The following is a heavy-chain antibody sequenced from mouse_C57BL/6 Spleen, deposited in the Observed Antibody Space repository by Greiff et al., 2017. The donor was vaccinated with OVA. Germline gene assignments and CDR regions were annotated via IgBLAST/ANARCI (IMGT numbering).Heavy chain of an antibody. CDR2: ISGGGGNT. Sequence: EVHLVESGGGLVKPGGSLKLSCAASGFTFSSYTMSWVRQTPEKRLEWVATISGGGGNTYYPDSVKGRFTISRDHAKNTLYLQMSSRRSEDTALYYCARLGDYYGSSWFAYWGQGTLVTVSA. CDR1: GFTFSSYT. V-gene: IGHV5-9*01. J-gene: IGHJ3*01. CDR3: ARLGDYYGSSWFAY. D-gene: IGHD1-1*01.